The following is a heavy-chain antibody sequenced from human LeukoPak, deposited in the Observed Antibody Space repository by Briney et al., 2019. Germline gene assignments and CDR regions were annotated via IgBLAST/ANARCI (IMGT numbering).Heavy chain of an antibody. CDR3: ARVPGIAAAGTLGRTGGFDP. CDR2: IGAYNGNT. J-gene: IGHJ5*02. Sequence: ASVTVSCKASGYTFTSYGISWVRQAPGQGLEWMGWIGAYNGNTNYAQKLQGRVTMTTDTSTSTAYMELRSLRSDDTAVYYCARVPGIAAAGTLGRTGGFDPWGQGTLVTVSS. V-gene: IGHV1-18*01. CDR1: GYTFTSYG. D-gene: IGHD6-13*01.